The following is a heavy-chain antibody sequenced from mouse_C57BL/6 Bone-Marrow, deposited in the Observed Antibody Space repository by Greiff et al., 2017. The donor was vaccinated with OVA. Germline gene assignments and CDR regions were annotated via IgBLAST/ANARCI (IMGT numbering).Heavy chain of an antibody. Sequence: QVQLQQPGAELVKPGASVKLSCKASGYTFTSYWMHWVKQRPGQGLEWIGMIHPNSGSTNYNEKFKSKATLTVDKSSSTAYMQLSSLTSEDSAVYYCAKGFTTVVSRVMDYWGQGTSVTVSS. CDR2: IHPNSGST. J-gene: IGHJ4*01. V-gene: IGHV1-64*01. CDR1: GYTFTSYW. CDR3: AKGFTTVVSRVMDY. D-gene: IGHD1-1*01.